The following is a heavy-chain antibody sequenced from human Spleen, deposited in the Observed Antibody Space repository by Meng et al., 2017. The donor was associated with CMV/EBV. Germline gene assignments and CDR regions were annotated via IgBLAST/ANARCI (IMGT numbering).Heavy chain of an antibody. CDR1: GYTFTSYG. Sequence: SGYTFTSYGISWVRQAPGQGLEWMGWISAYNGNTNYAQKLQGRVTMTTDTSTSTAYMELRSLRSDGTAVYYCARSWYSSSTHWFDPWGQGTLVTVSS. CDR3: ARSWYSSSTHWFDP. CDR2: ISAYNGNT. J-gene: IGHJ5*02. D-gene: IGHD6-13*01. V-gene: IGHV1-18*01.